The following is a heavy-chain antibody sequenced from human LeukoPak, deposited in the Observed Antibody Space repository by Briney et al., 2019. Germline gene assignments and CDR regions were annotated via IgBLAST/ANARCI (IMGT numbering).Heavy chain of an antibody. CDR3: ATEGDYSLDY. CDR1: GYSLSELL. CDR2: IDHENGAE. D-gene: IGHD1-1*01. V-gene: IGHV1-24*01. Sequence: ASVKVSCKVSGYSLSELLIHWVRQPPGEGLEWMAGIDHENGAEVSAQKVEGRVTTTKDTSTDTAYMELSGLRPDDTAIYYCATEGDYSLDYWGQGTLVTVSS. J-gene: IGHJ4*02.